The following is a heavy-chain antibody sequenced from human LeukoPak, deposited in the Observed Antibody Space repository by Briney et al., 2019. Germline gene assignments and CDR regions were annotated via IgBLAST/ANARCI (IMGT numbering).Heavy chain of an antibody. V-gene: IGHV4-30-4*08. Sequence: PSQTLSLTCTVSGGSISSGDYYWSWIRQPPGKGLEWIGYIYYSGNTYYNPFLKSRVTISVDTSKNQFSLKLSSVTAADTAVYYCARERFWDIVESYWGQGTLVTVSS. J-gene: IGHJ4*02. CDR3: ARERFWDIVESY. D-gene: IGHD2-15*01. CDR1: GGSISSGDYY. CDR2: IYYSGNT.